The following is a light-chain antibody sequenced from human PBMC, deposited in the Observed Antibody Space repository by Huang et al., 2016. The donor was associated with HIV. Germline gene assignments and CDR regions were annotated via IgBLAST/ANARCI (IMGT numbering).Light chain of an antibody. Sequence: DIQMTQSPSTLSASVGDRGIITCRASQSISNWLAWYQQKPGRAPKILIYKTSTLESDVPSRFSGSGSGTEFTLTISGLQPDDFATYYCQQYNTYSRSFGQGTKVEIK. V-gene: IGKV1-5*03. J-gene: IGKJ1*01. CDR2: KTS. CDR1: QSISNW. CDR3: QQYNTYSRS.